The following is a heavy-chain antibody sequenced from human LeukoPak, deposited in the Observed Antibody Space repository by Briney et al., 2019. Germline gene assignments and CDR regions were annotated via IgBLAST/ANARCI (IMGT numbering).Heavy chain of an antibody. D-gene: IGHD3-22*01. CDR3: ARRHYYDSSGCYRHFDY. V-gene: IGHV5-51*01. J-gene: IGHJ4*02. Sequence: GESLKISCKGSGYSFTSYWIAWVRQMPGKGLERVGIIYPGDSDTRYSASFQGQVTISADKSISTAYLQWSSLKASDTAMYYCARRHYYDSSGCYRHFDYWGQGTLVTVSS. CDR1: GYSFTSYW. CDR2: IYPGDSDT.